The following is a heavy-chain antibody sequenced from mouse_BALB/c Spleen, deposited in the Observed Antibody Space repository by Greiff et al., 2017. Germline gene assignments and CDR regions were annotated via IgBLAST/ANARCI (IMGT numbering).Heavy chain of an antibody. D-gene: IGHD2-2*01. CDR2: ISYSGST. V-gene: IGHV3-2*02. CDR1: GYSITSDYA. CDR3: ARKRPDGSEVDY. Sequence: EVQGVESGPGLVKPSQSLSLTCTVTGYSITSDYAWNWIRQFPGNKLEWMGYISYSGSTSYNPSLKSRISITRDTSKNQFFLQLNSVTTEDTATYYCARKRPDGSEVDYWGQGTTLTVSS. J-gene: IGHJ2*01.